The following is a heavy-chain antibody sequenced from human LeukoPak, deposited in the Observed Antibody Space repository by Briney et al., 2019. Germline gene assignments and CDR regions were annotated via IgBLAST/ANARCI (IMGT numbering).Heavy chain of an antibody. D-gene: IGHD3-10*01. J-gene: IGHJ4*02. CDR3: ARGNYYSGSGSSPLDY. CDR2: INSDGSST. CDR1: GFTFSNYW. Sequence: GGSLRLSCAASGFTFSNYWMHWVRQAPGKGLVWVSRINSDGSSTNYADSVKGRFTISRDNAKNTLYLQMNSLRAEDTAVYYCARGNYYSGSGSSPLDYWGQGTLVTVSS. V-gene: IGHV3-74*01.